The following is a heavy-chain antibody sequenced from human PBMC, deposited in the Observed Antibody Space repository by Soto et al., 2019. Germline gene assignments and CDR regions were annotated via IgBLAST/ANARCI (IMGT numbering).Heavy chain of an antibody. CDR1: GFTFSSYS. CDR2: ISSSSSYI. V-gene: IGHV3-21*04. CDR3: ARLPPQHTYYYYRMDV. J-gene: IGHJ6*02. Sequence: GGSLRLSCAASGFTFSSYSMNWVRQAPGKGLEWVSSISSSSSYIYYADSVKGRFTISRDNAKNSLYLQMNSLRAEDTAMYYCARLPPQHTYYYYRMDVSGQGTTVTVSS.